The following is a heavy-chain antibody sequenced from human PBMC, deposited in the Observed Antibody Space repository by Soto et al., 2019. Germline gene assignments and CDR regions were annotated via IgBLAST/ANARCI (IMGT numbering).Heavy chain of an antibody. CDR3: AKDSEHWLVSGHNWFDP. D-gene: IGHD6-19*01. Sequence: QVQLVESGGGVVQPGRSLRLSCAASGFSFSSYGMHWVRQAPGKGLEWVAVISYDGSNKYYADSVKGRFTISRDNSKNTLYLQMNSLRAEDTAVYYCAKDSEHWLVSGHNWFDPWGQGTLVTVSS. CDR1: GFSFSSYG. CDR2: ISYDGSNK. V-gene: IGHV3-30*18. J-gene: IGHJ5*02.